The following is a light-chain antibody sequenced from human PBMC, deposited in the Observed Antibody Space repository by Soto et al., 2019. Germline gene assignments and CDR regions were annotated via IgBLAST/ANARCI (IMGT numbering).Light chain of an antibody. CDR1: QSLLHSNGYNY. J-gene: IGKJ4*01. CDR2: LGS. V-gene: IGKV2-28*01. CDR3: MQALQTPLT. Sequence: DLVMTQSPLSLPVTPGEPASISCRSSQSLLHSNGYNYLDWYLQKPGQSPQVLIYLGSNRASGVPGRFSGSGSGTDFTLKISRVEAEDVGVYYCMQALQTPLTFGGGTKVEIK.